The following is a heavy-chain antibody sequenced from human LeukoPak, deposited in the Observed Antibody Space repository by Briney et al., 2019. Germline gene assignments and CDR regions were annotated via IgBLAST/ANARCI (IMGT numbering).Heavy chain of an antibody. CDR1: GYSFTSYW. J-gene: IGHJ4*02. CDR2: IYPGDSDT. D-gene: IGHD6-13*01. CDR3: ARSPREYSSRWHGPDY. V-gene: IGHV5-51*01. Sequence: GESLKISCKGSGYSFTSYWIGWVRQMPGKGLEWMGSIYPGDSDTRYSPSFQGQVTISADKSISTAYLQWSSLKASDTAMYYCARSPREYSSRWHGPDYWGQGTLVTVSS.